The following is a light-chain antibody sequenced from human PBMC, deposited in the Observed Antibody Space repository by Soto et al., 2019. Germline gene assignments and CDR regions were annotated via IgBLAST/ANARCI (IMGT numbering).Light chain of an antibody. V-gene: IGLV2-14*01. CDR3: RSSTGIXPLL. CDR2: EVS. Sequence: QSSLTQPASGSGSPVQSITISCTGTTSDICTYNYFSWYQQHAGKAHKLIIYEVSHRPSGCCNRFSGSKSGSTASLTMSGLQAEDEAHYYCRSSTGIXPLLFATGTKVXV. CDR1: TSDICTYNY. J-gene: IGLJ1*01.